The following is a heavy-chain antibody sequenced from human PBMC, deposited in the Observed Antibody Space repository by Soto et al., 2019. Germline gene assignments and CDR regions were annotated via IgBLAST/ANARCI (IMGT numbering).Heavy chain of an antibody. J-gene: IGHJ4*02. CDR1: GLTFSSYS. D-gene: IGHD3-22*01. V-gene: IGHV3-23*01. CDR2: ITGSGAAT. Sequence: EVQLLESGGGLVQPGGSLRLSCAASGLTFSSYSMNWVRQAPGTGLEWVSSITGSGAATYYADAVKGRFTISRDNSENTLYLQMNSLRPEDTAVYYCAKKMIIDGSVGNYVDYWGQGTLVTVSS. CDR3: AKKMIIDGSVGNYVDY.